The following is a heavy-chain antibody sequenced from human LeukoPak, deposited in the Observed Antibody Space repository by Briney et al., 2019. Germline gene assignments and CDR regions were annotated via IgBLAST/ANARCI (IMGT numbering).Heavy chain of an antibody. CDR2: IYYSGST. V-gene: IGHV4-59*12. CDR1: GGSFSGYY. Sequence: SETLSLTCAVYGGSFSGYYWSWIRQPPAKGLEWIGYIYYSGSTNYNPSLKSRVTISVDTSKNQFSLKLSSVTAADTAVYYCARDVYSSGWYSAFDIWGQGTMVTVSS. D-gene: IGHD6-19*01. CDR3: ARDVYSSGWYSAFDI. J-gene: IGHJ3*02.